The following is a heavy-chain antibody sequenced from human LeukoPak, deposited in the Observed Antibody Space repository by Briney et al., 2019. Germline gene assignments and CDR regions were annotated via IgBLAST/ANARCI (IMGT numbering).Heavy chain of an antibody. D-gene: IGHD5-24*01. CDR1: GFTFSSYA. Sequence: GRSLRLSCAASGFTFSSYAMSWVRQAPGKGLEWVSAISGSGDSTYYADSVKGRFTFSRDNSKNTVYLHMSSLRAEDTAVYYCAKAQESGYYYYAMDVWGQGTTVTVSS. CDR3: AKAQESGYYYYAMDV. CDR2: ISGSGDST. V-gene: IGHV3-23*01. J-gene: IGHJ6*02.